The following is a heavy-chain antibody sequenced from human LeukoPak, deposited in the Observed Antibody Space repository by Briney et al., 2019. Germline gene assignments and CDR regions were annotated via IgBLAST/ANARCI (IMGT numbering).Heavy chain of an antibody. CDR3: ARDFPYYYDISGYYSDY. CDR1: GFTFSSYG. Sequence: GGSLRLSCAASGFTFSSYGMHWVRQAPGKGLEWVAVISYDGSNKYYADSVKGRFTISRDNSKNTLYLQMNSLRAEDTAVYYCARDFPYYYDISGYYSDYWGQGTLVTVSS. CDR2: ISYDGSNK. J-gene: IGHJ4*02. V-gene: IGHV3-30*03. D-gene: IGHD3-22*01.